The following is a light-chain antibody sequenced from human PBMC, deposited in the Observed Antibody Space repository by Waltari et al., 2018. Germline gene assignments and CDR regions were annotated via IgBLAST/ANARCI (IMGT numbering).Light chain of an antibody. J-gene: IGLJ2*01. CDR1: TSNIGSHT. V-gene: IGLV1-44*01. CDR3: ATWDDSLHGPL. Sequence: QSVLTQPPSASGTPGQRVTISCSGGTSNIGSHTVNWYQQLPGTAPKLRISENNQRPSRVPDRFSGSQAGTSASLAISGLQSEDETDYYCATWDDSLHGPLFGGGTKLSVL. CDR2: ENN.